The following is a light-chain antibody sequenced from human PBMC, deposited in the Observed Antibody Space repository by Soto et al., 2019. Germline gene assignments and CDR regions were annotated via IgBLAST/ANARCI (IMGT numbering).Light chain of an antibody. CDR2: DAS. V-gene: IGKV3-11*01. CDR1: QSVSSY. CDR3: QQRSNWPPFT. Sequence: EIVMTQSPASLSVSPGERATLSRRASQSVSSYLAWYQQKPGQAPRLLIYDASNRATGIPARFSGSGSGTDFTLTISSLEPEDFAVYYCQQRSNWPPFTFGGGTKVDIK. J-gene: IGKJ4*01.